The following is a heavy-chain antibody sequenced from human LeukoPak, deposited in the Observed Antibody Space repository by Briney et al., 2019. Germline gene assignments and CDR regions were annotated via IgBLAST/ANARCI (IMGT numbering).Heavy chain of an antibody. CDR1: GFTFSSSA. CDR2: ISNNGGYT. Sequence: PGGSLRLSCAASGFTFSSSAMSWVRQAPGKGLEWVSAISNNGGYTYYADSVKGRFTISRDNSKNTLYLQMNNLRAEDTAVYYCARAAYDSNGYTANHDYWGQGTLVTVSS. CDR3: ARAAYDSNGYTANHDY. J-gene: IGHJ4*02. D-gene: IGHD3-22*01. V-gene: IGHV3-23*01.